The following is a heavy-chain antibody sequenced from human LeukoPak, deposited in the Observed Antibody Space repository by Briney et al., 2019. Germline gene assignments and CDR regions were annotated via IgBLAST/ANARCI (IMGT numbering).Heavy chain of an antibody. D-gene: IGHD3-10*01. CDR1: GGSISSYY. V-gene: IGHV4-59*08. Sequence: SETLSLTCTVSGGSISSYYWSWIRQPPGKGLEWIGYIYYSGSTNYNPSLKSRVTISVDTSKNQFSLKLSSVTAADTAVYYCARHVGEKTAFDIWGQGTMVTVSS. J-gene: IGHJ3*02. CDR3: ARHVGEKTAFDI. CDR2: IYYSGST.